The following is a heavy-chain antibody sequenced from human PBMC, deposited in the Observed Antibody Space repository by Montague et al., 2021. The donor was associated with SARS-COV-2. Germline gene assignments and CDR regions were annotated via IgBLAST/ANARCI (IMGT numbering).Heavy chain of an antibody. CDR3: ARRTYDILTGYDYGIDV. CDR2: IDWDDDK. D-gene: IGHD3-9*01. V-gene: IGHV2-70*11. J-gene: IGHJ6*02. CDR1: GFSLSTSGMC. Sequence: PALVKPTQTLTLTCTFSGFSLSTSGMCVSWIRQPPGKALEWLARIDWDDDKYYSTSLKTRLTISKDTSKNQVVLTMTNMDPVDTATYYCARRTYDILTGYDYGIDVWGQGITVTVSS.